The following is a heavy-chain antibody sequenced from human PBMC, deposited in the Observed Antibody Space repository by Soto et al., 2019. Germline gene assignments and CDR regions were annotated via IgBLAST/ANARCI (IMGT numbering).Heavy chain of an antibody. CDR3: ARGPYCSGGSCYPFDP. V-gene: IGHV3-21*01. J-gene: IGHJ5*02. CDR2: ISSSSYI. D-gene: IGHD2-15*01. CDR1: GFTFSSYS. Sequence: PGGSLRLSCAASGFTFSSYSMNWVRQAPGKGLEWVSSISSSSYIYYADSVKGRFTISRDNAKNSLYLQMNSLRAEDTAVYYCARGPYCSGGSCYPFDPWGQGTLVTVSS.